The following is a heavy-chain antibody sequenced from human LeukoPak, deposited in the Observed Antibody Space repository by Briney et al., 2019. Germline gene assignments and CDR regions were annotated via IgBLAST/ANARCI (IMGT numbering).Heavy chain of an antibody. CDR3: AKDNAAMVTSVAFDI. CDR1: GFTFDDYA. Sequence: GGSLRLSCAASGFTFDDYAMHWVRQAPGKGLEWVSGISWNSGSIVEADSVDGLFTISRENAKNSLYLQMNSLRAEDTALYYCAKDNAAMVTSVAFDIWGQGTMVTVSS. V-gene: IGHV3-9*01. J-gene: IGHJ3*02. D-gene: IGHD5-18*01. CDR2: ISWNSGSI.